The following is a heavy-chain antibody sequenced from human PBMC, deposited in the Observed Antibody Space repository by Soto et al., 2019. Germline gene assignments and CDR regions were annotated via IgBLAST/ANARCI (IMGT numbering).Heavy chain of an antibody. J-gene: IGHJ4*02. CDR2: ISSSSSYT. CDR1: GFTFSDYY. D-gene: IGHD3-22*01. CDR3: ARDGYYDSSGYYPQGYFDY. V-gene: IGHV3-11*06. Sequence: QVQLVESGGGLVKPGGSLRLSCAASGFTFSDYYMSWIRQAPGKGLEWVSYISSSSSYTNYADSVKGRFTISRDNAKNSQYLQMNSLRAEDTAVYYCARDGYYDSSGYYPQGYFDYWGQGTLVTVSS.